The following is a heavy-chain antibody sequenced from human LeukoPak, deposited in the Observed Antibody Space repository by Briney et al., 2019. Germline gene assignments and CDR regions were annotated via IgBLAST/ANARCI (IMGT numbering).Heavy chain of an antibody. CDR1: W. D-gene: IGHD3-10*01. CDR3: ARDRGVRGVISYYYYGMDV. Sequence: WIGXVRQLPGXGLEGMGIIYPGDSDTRYSPSFQGQVTISADKSISTAYLQWSSLKASDTAMYYCARDRGVRGVISYYYYGMDVWGQGTTVTVSS. V-gene: IGHV5-51*01. J-gene: IGHJ6*02. CDR2: IYPGDSDT.